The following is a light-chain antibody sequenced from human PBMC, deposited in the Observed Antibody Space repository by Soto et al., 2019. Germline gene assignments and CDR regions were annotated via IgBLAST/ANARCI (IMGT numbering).Light chain of an antibody. CDR2: EGF. CDR1: SSDVGRFDH. Sequence: QSALTQPASVSGSPGQAITISCTGTSSDVGRFDHVSWYQQHPGKAPKLVIYEGFKRPSGVSSRFSGSKSGNTASLTISGLQAEDEADYYCSSYRSSSTLEVFGTGTKLTVL. CDR3: SSYRSSSTLEV. V-gene: IGLV2-14*02. J-gene: IGLJ1*01.